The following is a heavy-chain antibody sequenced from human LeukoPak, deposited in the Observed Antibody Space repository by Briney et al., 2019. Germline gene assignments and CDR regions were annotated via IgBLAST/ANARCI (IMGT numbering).Heavy chain of an antibody. CDR1: GGSISSSNW. J-gene: IGHJ4*02. D-gene: IGHD6-19*01. V-gene: IGHV4-4*02. CDR2: IYHSGST. CDR3: ARSGDSSAGDY. Sequence: SETLSLTCAVSGGSISSSNWWSWVRQPPGKGLEWIGEIYHSGSTNYNPSLKSRVTISADKSKNQFSLKLSSVTAADTAVYYCARSGDSSAGDYWGQGTLVTVSS.